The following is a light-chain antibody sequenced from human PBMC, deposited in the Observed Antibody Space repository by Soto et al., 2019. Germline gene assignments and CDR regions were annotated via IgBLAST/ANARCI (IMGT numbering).Light chain of an antibody. J-gene: IGKJ5*01. CDR2: GAS. Sequence: ELVMTQSPATLSVSPGERATLSCRASQSVSGNLAWYQQKPGQAPRLLIYGASTRSTGISARFSGSGSGTESTLTISSLQSEDFAVYYCQQYNDWSPITVGQGTRLEIK. CDR3: QQYNDWSPIT. CDR1: QSVSGN. V-gene: IGKV3-15*01.